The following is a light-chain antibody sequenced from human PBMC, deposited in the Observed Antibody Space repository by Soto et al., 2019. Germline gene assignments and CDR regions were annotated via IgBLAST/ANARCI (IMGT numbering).Light chain of an antibody. CDR2: EVS. CDR3: SSYGGNDWV. J-gene: IGLJ3*02. V-gene: IGLV2-8*01. CDR1: SNDVGDYNY. Sequence: QSVLTQPPSASGSPGQSVTISCTGTSNDVGDYNYVSWYQQHPGKAPKLMIYEVSKRPSGVPDRFSGSKSGNTASLTVSGLQAEDEADYHCSSYGGNDWVFGGGTKVTVL.